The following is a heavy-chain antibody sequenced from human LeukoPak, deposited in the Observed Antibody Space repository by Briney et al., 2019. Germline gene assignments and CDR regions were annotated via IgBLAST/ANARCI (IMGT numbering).Heavy chain of an antibody. CDR2: INPNSGGT. D-gene: IGHD3-10*01. V-gene: IGHV1-2*02. CDR3: ARSYGSGSEYTPFDY. J-gene: IGHJ4*02. CDR1: GYTFAGYY. Sequence: ASVKVSCKASGYTFAGYYMHRVRQAPGQGLEWMGWINPNSGGTNYAQKFQGRVTMTRDTSISTAYMELSRLRSDDTAVYYCARSYGSGSEYTPFDYWGQGTLVTVSS.